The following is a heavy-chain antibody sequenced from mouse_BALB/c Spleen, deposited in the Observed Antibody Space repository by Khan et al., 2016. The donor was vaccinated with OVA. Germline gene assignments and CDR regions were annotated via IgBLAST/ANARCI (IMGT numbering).Heavy chain of an antibody. V-gene: IGHV3-2*02. CDR1: GYSITSDYA. J-gene: IGHJ3*01. CDR2: ITYSGSI. Sequence: EVQLVESGPGLVKPSQSLSLTYTVTGYSITSDYAWNWIRQFPGNKLEWMGYITYSGSISYNPSLKSRFSISRDTSKNQFFLQLNSVTTEDTATYYCAMGRTYWGQGTLVTVSA. D-gene: IGHD4-1*01. CDR3: AMGRTY.